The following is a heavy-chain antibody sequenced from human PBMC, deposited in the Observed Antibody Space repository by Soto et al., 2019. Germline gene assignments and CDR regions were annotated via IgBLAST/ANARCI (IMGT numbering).Heavy chain of an antibody. CDR2: ITPNTGYT. Sequence: QLQLMQSGGEAKNPGASVKVSCEASGYSFSTYAISWLRQAPGQGLEWMGLITPNTGYTNYAQKFQGRLILTTDIPSSTAYMELTSLRYDDTAMYYCATSYDSGFDPWGQGTLVSVS. D-gene: IGHD3-3*01. V-gene: IGHV1-18*01. CDR1: GYSFSTYA. J-gene: IGHJ5*02. CDR3: ATSYDSGFDP.